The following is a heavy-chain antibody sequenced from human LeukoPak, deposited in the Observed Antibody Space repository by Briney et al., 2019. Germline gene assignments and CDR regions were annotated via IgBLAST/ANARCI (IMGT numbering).Heavy chain of an antibody. CDR3: ARGRTSIAVAYFDY. CDR2: ISSSSSYI. D-gene: IGHD6-19*01. J-gene: IGHJ4*02. V-gene: IGHV3-21*01. CDR1: GFTFSSYS. Sequence: GGSLRLSCAASGFTFSSYSMNWVRQAPGKGLEWASSISSSSSYIYYADSVKGRFTISRDNAKNSLYLQMNSLRAEDTAVYYCARGRTSIAVAYFDYWGQGSLVTVSS.